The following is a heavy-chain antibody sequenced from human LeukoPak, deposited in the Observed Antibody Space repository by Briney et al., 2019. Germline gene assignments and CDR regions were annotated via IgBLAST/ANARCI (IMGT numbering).Heavy chain of an antibody. D-gene: IGHD2-21*02. J-gene: IGHJ3*02. V-gene: IGHV3-66*04. CDR3: ARRMVTIDDHDAFDI. CDR2: MYSGGNT. Sequence: GGSLRLSCAVSGFTVSSNYMNWVRQAPGKGLEWVSVMYSGGNTYYGDSVKGRFTISRDTSKNTVYLQMSSLRAEDTAVYYCARRMVTIDDHDAFDIWGQGTMVTVSS. CDR1: GFTVSSNY.